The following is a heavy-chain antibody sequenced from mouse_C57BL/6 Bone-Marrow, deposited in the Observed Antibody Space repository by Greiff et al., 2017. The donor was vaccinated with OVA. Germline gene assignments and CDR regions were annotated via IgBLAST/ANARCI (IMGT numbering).Heavy chain of an antibody. CDR2: ISYSGST. J-gene: IGHJ4*01. D-gene: IGHD2-4*01. V-gene: IGHV3-8*01. CDR1: GYSITSDY. Sequence: VQLQQSGPGLAKPSQTLSLTCSVTGYSITSDYWNWIRKFPGNKLEYMGYISYSGSTYYNPSPKSRISITRDTSKNQYYLQLKSVTTADTATYYCARAACYDYDVDAMGDWGQGTSVTVSS. CDR3: ARAACYDYDVDAMGD.